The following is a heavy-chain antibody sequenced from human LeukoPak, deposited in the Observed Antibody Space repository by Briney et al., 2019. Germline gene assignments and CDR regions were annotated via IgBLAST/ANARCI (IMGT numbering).Heavy chain of an antibody. CDR1: GPSISSGDYD. Sequence: SQTLSPTCTVSGPSISSGDYDWSCIRQPPGRGLEWIGYIYDSGSTYYNPSLKSRLTISVDTSKHQFSLKLSSVTAADTAVYYCARDMTTVVTWAPWFDRWGQGTLVTVSS. V-gene: IGHV4-30-4*01. CDR2: IYDSGST. D-gene: IGHD4-23*01. J-gene: IGHJ5*02. CDR3: ARDMTTVVTWAPWFDR.